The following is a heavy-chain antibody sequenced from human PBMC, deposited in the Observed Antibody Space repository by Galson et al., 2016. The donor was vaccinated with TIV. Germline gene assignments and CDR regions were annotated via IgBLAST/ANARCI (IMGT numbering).Heavy chain of an antibody. J-gene: IGHJ3*02. Sequence: SVKASCKASGYTFTGYYIHWVRQAPGQGLEWMGRINPSNDVTDYAQNFQGRVTMTRDTSIMTVYMELSSLRSEDTAVYYCARWISSSYNDLISFAFDIWGQGTTVTVSS. D-gene: IGHD3-22*01. CDR3: ARWISSSYNDLISFAFDI. V-gene: IGHV1-2*06. CDR1: GYTFTGYY. CDR2: INPSNDVT.